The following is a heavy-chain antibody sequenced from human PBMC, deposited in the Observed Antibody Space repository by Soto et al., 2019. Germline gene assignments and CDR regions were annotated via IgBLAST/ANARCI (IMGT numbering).Heavy chain of an antibody. CDR3: ARAVAVAADFDY. CDR1: GYTFTGYA. D-gene: IGHD6-19*01. J-gene: IGHJ4*02. V-gene: IGHV1-3*05. CDR2: INAGNGNT. Sequence: QVQLVQSGAEEKKPGASVKVSCKASGYTFTGYAMHWVRQAPGQRLEWMGWINAGNGNTKYSQKFQGRVTITRDTSARTAYSGLSSLRAEGTAVYDWARAVAVAADFDYRGQGTLVTVSS.